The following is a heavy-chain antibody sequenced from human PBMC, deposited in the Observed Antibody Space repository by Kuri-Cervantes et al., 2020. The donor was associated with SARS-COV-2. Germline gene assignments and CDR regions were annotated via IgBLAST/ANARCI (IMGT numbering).Heavy chain of an antibody. D-gene: IGHD3-9*01. CDR2: ISGSGGNT. V-gene: IGHV3-23*01. Sequence: GESLKISCAASGFTFSSYAMSWVRQAPGKGLEWVSAISGSGGNTYYADSVKGRFTVSRDNSKSTLYLQMNSLRAEDTAVYYCAKDGADILTGYYPYFDYWGQGTLVTVSS. J-gene: IGHJ4*02. CDR1: GFTFSSYA. CDR3: AKDGADILTGYYPYFDY.